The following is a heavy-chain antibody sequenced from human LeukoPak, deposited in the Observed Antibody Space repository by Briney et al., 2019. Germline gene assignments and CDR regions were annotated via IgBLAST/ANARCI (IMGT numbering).Heavy chain of an antibody. CDR3: ASDSSSWYID. Sequence: PGGSLRLSCAASGFTFSSYGMHWVRQAPGKGLEWVAVISYDGSNKYYADSVKGRFTISRDNSKNTLYLQMNSLRAEDTAVYYCASDSSSWYIDWGQGTLVTVSS. CDR2: ISYDGSNK. D-gene: IGHD6-13*01. V-gene: IGHV3-30*03. CDR1: GFTFSSYG. J-gene: IGHJ4*02.